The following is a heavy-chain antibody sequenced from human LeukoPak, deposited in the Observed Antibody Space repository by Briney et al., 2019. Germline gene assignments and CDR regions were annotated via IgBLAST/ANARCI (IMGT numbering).Heavy chain of an antibody. CDR3: ARDASKSSSWYGKGNWFDP. CDR2: INHSGST. CDR1: GGSFSGYY. Sequence: SETLSLTCAVYGGSFSGYYWSWIRQPPGKGLEWIGEINHSGSTNYNPSLKSRVTMSVDTSKNQFSLKLSSVTAADTAVYYCARDASKSSSWYGKGNWFDPWGQGTLVTVSS. D-gene: IGHD6-13*01. V-gene: IGHV4-34*01. J-gene: IGHJ5*02.